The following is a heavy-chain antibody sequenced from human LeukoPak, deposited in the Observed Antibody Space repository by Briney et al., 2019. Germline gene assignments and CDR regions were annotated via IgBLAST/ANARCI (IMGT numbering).Heavy chain of an antibody. CDR3: ARVGYDSSGYYYVPEYFQH. V-gene: IGHV1-8*01. Sequence: GASVKVSCKASGYTFTSYDINWVRQATGQGLEWMGWMNPNSGNTGYAQKFQGRVTITTDESTSTAYMELSSLRSEDTAVYYCARVGYDSSGYYYVPEYFQHWGQGTLVTVSS. CDR2: MNPNSGNT. D-gene: IGHD3-22*01. J-gene: IGHJ1*01. CDR1: GYTFTSYD.